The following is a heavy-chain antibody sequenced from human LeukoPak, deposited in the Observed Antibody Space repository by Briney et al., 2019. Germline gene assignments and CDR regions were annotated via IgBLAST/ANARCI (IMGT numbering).Heavy chain of an antibody. CDR1: GYTFTSYY. Sequence: GASVKVSCKASGYTFTSYYMHWVRQAPGQGLEWMGIINPSGGSTSYAQKFQGRVTMTRDTSTSTAYMELNRLTSDDTAVYYCAKCGDFIAASYNWFDPWGPGTLVTVSS. CDR3: AKCGDFIAASYNWFDP. V-gene: IGHV1-46*01. CDR2: INPSGGST. J-gene: IGHJ5*02. D-gene: IGHD6-13*01.